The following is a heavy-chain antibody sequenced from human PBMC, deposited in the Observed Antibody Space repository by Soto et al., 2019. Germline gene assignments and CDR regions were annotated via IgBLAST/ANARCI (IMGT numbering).Heavy chain of an antibody. Sequence: PXGILALPFTVSGGCISSYYWSWIRQPPGKGLEWIGYIYYSGSTNYNPSLKSRVTIPVDTSKNQFSLKLTSVTAADTAVYYCESNAAQWLSWFDPWGQGTLVTVSS. D-gene: IGHD3-22*01. CDR3: ESNAAQWLSWFDP. CDR2: IYYSGST. J-gene: IGHJ5*02. CDR1: GGCISSYY. V-gene: IGHV4-59*01.